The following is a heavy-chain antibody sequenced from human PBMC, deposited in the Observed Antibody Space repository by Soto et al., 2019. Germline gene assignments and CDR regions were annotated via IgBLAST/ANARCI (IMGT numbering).Heavy chain of an antibody. CDR3: GRESGETWDYEAS. V-gene: IGHV4-4*07. CDR1: GGSISSYR. D-gene: IGHD1-7*01. J-gene: IGHJ5*02. Sequence: SETLSLTCTVSGGSISSYRWSWIRQPAGKGLEWIGRLNNYGNTHYNPSPKSRVTVSVDTSRNQFFLTLRSVTAADSAVYHCGRESGETWDYEASWGQGTPVTVSS. CDR2: LNNYGNT.